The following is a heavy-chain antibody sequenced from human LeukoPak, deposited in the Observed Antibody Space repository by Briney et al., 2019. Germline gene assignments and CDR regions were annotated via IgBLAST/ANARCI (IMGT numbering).Heavy chain of an antibody. V-gene: IGHV4-59*01. Sequence: PSETLSLTCTVSGDSISSYYWSWIRQSPGKGLEWIGYIYSSGSTNYDPSLKSRVTILVDTSKNQFSLKLGSVTAADTAVYYCARVNPEGIAVAGSFDYWGQGTLVTVSS. CDR3: ARVNPEGIAVAGSFDY. CDR1: GDSISSYY. D-gene: IGHD6-19*01. J-gene: IGHJ4*02. CDR2: IYSSGST.